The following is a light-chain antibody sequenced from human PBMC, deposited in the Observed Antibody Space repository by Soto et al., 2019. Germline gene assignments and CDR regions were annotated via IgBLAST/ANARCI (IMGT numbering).Light chain of an antibody. Sequence: QSVLTQPPSASGTPGQRVTISCSGSSSNIGSTTVSWYQQHPGKVPKLMIYEVTNRPSGLSNRFSGSKSGNTASLTISGLQAEDEADYFCSSYTSTSTLYVFGTGTKVTVL. CDR1: SSNIGSTT. CDR3: SSYTSTSTLYV. J-gene: IGLJ1*01. V-gene: IGLV2-14*01. CDR2: EVT.